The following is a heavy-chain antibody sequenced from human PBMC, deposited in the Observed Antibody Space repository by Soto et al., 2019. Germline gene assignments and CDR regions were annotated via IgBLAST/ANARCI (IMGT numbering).Heavy chain of an antibody. CDR2: IIPIFGTA. CDR3: ARGNHRWLQLWYFDL. V-gene: IGHV1-69*13. D-gene: IGHD5-12*01. J-gene: IGHJ2*01. CDR1: GGTISIEP. Sequence: PVNRYCKTAGGTISIEPISCRHQSPGQGLEWMGGIIPIFGTANYAQKFQGRVTITADESTSTAYMELSSLRSEDTAVYYCARGNHRWLQLWYFDLWGRGTLVTVSS.